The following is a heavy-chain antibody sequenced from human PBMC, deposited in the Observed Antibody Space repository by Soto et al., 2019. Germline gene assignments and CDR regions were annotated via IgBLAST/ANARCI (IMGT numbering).Heavy chain of an antibody. CDR3: AREEYDYGGNSPFDY. D-gene: IGHD4-17*01. J-gene: IGHJ4*02. Sequence: QVQLVQSGAEVKKPGSSVKVSCKASGGTFSSYAISWVRQAPGQGLEWMGGIIPIFGTANYAQKFQGRVTITAEESKSTAYMELRSLRSEDTAVYYCAREEYDYGGNSPFDYWGQGTLVTVSS. V-gene: IGHV1-69*01. CDR1: GGTFSSYA. CDR2: IIPIFGTA.